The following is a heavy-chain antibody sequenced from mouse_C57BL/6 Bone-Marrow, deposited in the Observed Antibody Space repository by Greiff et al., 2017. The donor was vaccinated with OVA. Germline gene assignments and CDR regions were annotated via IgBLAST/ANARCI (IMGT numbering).Heavy chain of an antibody. Sequence: EVQLQQSGAELVRPGSSVKMSCKTSGYTFTSYGINWVKQRPGQGLEWIGYIYIGNGYTEYNEKFKGKATLTSDTSSSTAYMQLSSLTSEDSAIYFCARSFPYYYGSSHYWYFDVWGTGTTVTVSS. V-gene: IGHV1-58*01. CDR3: ARSFPYYYGSSHYWYFDV. CDR2: IYIGNGYT. CDR1: GYTFTSYG. J-gene: IGHJ1*03. D-gene: IGHD1-1*01.